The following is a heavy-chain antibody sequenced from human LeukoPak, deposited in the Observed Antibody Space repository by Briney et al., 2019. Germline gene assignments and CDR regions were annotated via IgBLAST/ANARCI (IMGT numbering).Heavy chain of an antibody. CDR2: IIPIFGTA. CDR1: GGTFSSYA. J-gene: IGHJ4*02. CDR3: TRDLFVEMATIPLFY. Sequence: SVKVSCKASGGTFSSYAISWVRQAPGQGLEWMGGIIPIFGTANYAQKFQGRVTITADKSTSTAYMELSSLRSEDTAVYYCTRDLFVEMATIPLFYWGQGTLVTVSS. V-gene: IGHV1-69*06. D-gene: IGHD5-24*01.